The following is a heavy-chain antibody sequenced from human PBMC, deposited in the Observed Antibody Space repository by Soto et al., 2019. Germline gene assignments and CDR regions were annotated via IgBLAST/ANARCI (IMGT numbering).Heavy chain of an antibody. V-gene: IGHV4-30-4*01. CDR3: ARGISYRWVH. CDR1: GGSISSGNYC. CDR2: IHYSGSS. D-gene: IGHD3-16*02. Sequence: PSETLSLTCTVSGGSISSGNYCWSWIRQPPGKGLEWIGFIHYSGSSYYNPSLKSRVTISVDKSNNQVSLELTSVTAADTAVYYCARGISYRWVHWGQGTLVTVSS. J-gene: IGHJ4*02.